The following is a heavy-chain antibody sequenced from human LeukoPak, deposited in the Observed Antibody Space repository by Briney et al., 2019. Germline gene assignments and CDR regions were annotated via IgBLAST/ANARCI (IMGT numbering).Heavy chain of an antibody. CDR2: INPSGGSP. CDR3: ARAQGSYYHYYMDV. Sequence: ASVKVSCKASGYTFTSYYMHWVRQAPGQGLEWMGIINPSGGSPNYARKFQGRVTMTRDMSTSTVNMELSSLRSEDTAVYYCARAQGSYYHYYMDVWGKGTTVTVSS. V-gene: IGHV1-46*01. CDR1: GYTFTSYY. D-gene: IGHD1-26*01. J-gene: IGHJ6*03.